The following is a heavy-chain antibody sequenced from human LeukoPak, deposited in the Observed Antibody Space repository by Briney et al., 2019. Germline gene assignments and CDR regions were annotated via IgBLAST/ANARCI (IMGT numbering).Heavy chain of an antibody. CDR2: IYYSGST. CDR3: ASHKGSYGVFDY. D-gene: IGHD1-26*01. CDR1: GGSISSSSYY. V-gene: IGHV4-39*01. Sequence: PSETLSLTCTVSGGSISSSSYYWGWLRQPPGKGLEWIGSIYYSGSTYYNPSLKSRVTISVDTSKNQFSLKLSSVTAADTAVYYCASHKGSYGVFDYWGQGTLVTVSS. J-gene: IGHJ4*02.